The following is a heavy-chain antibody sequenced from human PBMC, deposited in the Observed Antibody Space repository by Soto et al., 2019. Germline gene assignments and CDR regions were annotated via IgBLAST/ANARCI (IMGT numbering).Heavy chain of an antibody. J-gene: IGHJ3*01. CDR1: GFTFSSYG. CDR3: ARTYSTSWANAFDF. Sequence: GGSLRLSCAASGFTFSSYGMYWVRQAPGKGLEWVAVIWNDGSYKDYADSVKGRFIISRDNSKDTVYLEMSSLRAEDTAVYYCARTYSTSWANAFDFWGQGTMVTVSS. V-gene: IGHV3-33*07. CDR2: IWNDGSYK. D-gene: IGHD2-2*01.